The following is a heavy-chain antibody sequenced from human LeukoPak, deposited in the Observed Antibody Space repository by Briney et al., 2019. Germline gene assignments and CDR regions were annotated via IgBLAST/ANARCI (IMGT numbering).Heavy chain of an antibody. D-gene: IGHD2-2*01. J-gene: IGHJ6*03. Sequence: TLSLTCTVSGGSISSGDYYWSWIRQPPGKGLEWIGYIYYSGSTYYNPSLKSRVTISVDTSKNQFSLKLSSVTAADTAVYYCARVGTYCSSTSCSDYYYYMDVWGKGTTVTVSS. V-gene: IGHV4-30-4*08. CDR2: IYYSGST. CDR1: GGSISSGDYY. CDR3: ARVGTYCSSTSCSDYYYYMDV.